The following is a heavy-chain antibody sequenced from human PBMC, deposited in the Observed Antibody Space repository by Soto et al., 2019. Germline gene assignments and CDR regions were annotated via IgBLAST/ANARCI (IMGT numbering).Heavy chain of an antibody. CDR2: ISAYKTNI. CDR1: GYTFPNYG. Sequence: WASVKVSCKASGYTFPNYGITWVRQAPGQGLEWIGWISAYKTNIKYAQKFQGRVTLTTDTSTSTAYMELRSLRSDDTAIYYCVRDLDGSGAYYTDFWGQGTLVTVSS. D-gene: IGHD3-10*01. CDR3: VRDLDGSGAYYTDF. J-gene: IGHJ4*02. V-gene: IGHV1-18*01.